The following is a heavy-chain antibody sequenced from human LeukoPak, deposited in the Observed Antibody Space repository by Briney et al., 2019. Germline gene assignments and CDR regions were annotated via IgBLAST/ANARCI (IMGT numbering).Heavy chain of an antibody. CDR2: IYYSGST. CDR3: ASAPYY. D-gene: IGHD2-21*01. V-gene: IGHV4-59*02. J-gene: IGHJ4*02. Sequence: PSETPSLTCTVSGGSVSSYYWSWIRQPPGKGLEWIGYIYYSGSTNYNPSLKSRVTISVDTSKNQFSLKLSSVTAAGTAVYYCASAPYYWGQGTLVTVSS. CDR1: GGSVSSYY.